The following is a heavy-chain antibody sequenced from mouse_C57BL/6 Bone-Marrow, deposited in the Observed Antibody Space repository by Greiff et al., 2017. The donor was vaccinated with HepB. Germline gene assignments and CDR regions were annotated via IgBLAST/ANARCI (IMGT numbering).Heavy chain of an antibody. Sequence: VQLQQPGAELVKPGASVKLSCKASGYTFTSYWMHWVKQRPGRGLEWIGRIDPNSGGTKYNEKFKSKATLTVDKPSSTAYMQLSSLTSEDSAVYYCARSLLLRYPYYYAMDYWGQGTSVTVSS. J-gene: IGHJ4*01. V-gene: IGHV1-72*01. D-gene: IGHD1-1*01. CDR2: IDPNSGGT. CDR3: ARSLLLRYPYYYAMDY. CDR1: GYTFTSYW.